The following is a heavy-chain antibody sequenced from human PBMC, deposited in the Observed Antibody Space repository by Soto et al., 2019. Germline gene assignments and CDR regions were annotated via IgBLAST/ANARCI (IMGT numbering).Heavy chain of an antibody. V-gene: IGHV4-4*01. CDR2: AHHSGRT. D-gene: IGHD1-26*01. CDR1: GDSMSSSNW. Sequence: SETLSLTFTVSGDSMSSSNWWNWVRQPPGKGLEWIGEAHHSGRTNYNPSLKSRVTISVDKSKNQFSLKLSSVTAADTAVYCCARVSGSYYYGMDVWGQGTTVTVSS. CDR3: ARVSGSYYYGMDV. J-gene: IGHJ6*02.